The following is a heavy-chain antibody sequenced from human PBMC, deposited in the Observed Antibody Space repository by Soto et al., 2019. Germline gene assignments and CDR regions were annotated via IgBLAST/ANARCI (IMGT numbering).Heavy chain of an antibody. J-gene: IGHJ6*02. CDR1: GGSISSGGYS. Sequence: PSETLSLTCAVSGGSISSGGYSWGWIRQPPGKGLEWIGYIYHSGSTYYNPSLKSRVTISVDRSKNQFSLKLSSVTAADTAVYYCARGSGYDFARTYHYYYGMDVWGQGTTVTVSS. V-gene: IGHV4-30-2*01. CDR2: IYHSGST. CDR3: ARGSGYDFARTYHYYYGMDV. D-gene: IGHD5-12*01.